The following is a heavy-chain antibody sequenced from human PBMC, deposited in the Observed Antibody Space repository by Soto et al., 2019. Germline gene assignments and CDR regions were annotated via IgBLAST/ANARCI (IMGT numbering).Heavy chain of an antibody. CDR2: ISYDGSKK. CDR3: ATLVTAVTTTLSHY. Sequence: QVQLVESGGGVVQPGRSLRLSCAASGFIFNSYTLHWVRQAPGKGLEWVAVISYDGSKKYYADSVKGRFTISRDNSKNTLYLQMNSLRAEDTAVYYCATLVTAVTTTLSHYWGQGTLVTVSS. J-gene: IGHJ4*02. CDR1: GFIFNSYT. V-gene: IGHV3-30-3*01. D-gene: IGHD4-17*01.